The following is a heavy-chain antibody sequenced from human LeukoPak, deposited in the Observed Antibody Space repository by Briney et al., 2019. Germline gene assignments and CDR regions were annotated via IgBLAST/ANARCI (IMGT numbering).Heavy chain of an antibody. CDR2: TYISGNT. V-gene: IGHV4-4*07. CDR3: AREPYCGSTSCFHMDV. CDR1: GGSISTYY. J-gene: IGHJ6*03. Sequence: SETLSLTCTVSGGSISTYYWSWIRQPAGEGLEWIGRTYISGNTHYSPSLKSRVTMSVDTSKNQFSLKVNSVTAADTAVYYCAREPYCGSTSCFHMDVWGKGATVTVSS. D-gene: IGHD2-2*01.